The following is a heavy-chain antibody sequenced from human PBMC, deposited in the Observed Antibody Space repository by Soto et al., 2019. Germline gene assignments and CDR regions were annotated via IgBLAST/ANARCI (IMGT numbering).Heavy chain of an antibody. CDR3: ARRSAYYDFWSGYDAFDI. D-gene: IGHD3-3*01. J-gene: IGHJ3*02. CDR1: GYTFTSYD. CDR2: MNPNSGNT. V-gene: IGHV1-8*02. Sequence: ASVKVSCKASGYTFTSYDINWVRQATGQGLEWMGWMNPNSGNTGYAQKFQGRVTMTRNTTISTAYMELSSLRSEDTAVYYCARRSAYYDFWSGYDAFDIWGQGTMVTVSS.